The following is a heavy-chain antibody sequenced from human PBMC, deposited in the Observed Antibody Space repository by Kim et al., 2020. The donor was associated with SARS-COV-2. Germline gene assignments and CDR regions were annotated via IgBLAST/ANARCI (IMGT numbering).Heavy chain of an antibody. CDR3: AKDLNGVRWFDY. CDR1: GFTFSNCD. D-gene: IGHD2-8*01. Sequence: GGSLRLSCAASGFTFSNCDMSWVRQAPGKGLEWIPFISISSNLIYYADSVKGRFTISRDNDKSSLYLQMNSLRDEDTAVYYCAKDLNGVRWFDYWGRGTL. CDR2: ISISSNLI. V-gene: IGHV3-48*02. J-gene: IGHJ4*02.